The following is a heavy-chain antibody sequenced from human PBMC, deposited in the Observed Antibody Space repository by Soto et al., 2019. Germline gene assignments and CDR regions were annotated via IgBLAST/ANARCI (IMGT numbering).Heavy chain of an antibody. J-gene: IGHJ4*02. CDR1: GGTFSSYA. Sequence: QVQLVQSGAEVKKPGSSVKVSCKASGGTFSSYAISWVRQAPGQGLEWMGGIIPIFGTANYAQKFQGRVTITADESKSTAYMELSSLRSEDTAVYYCALGGRDGYAYRGGFDCWGQGTLVTVSS. V-gene: IGHV1-69*01. CDR2: IIPIFGTA. CDR3: ALGGRDGYAYRGGFDC. D-gene: IGHD3-16*01.